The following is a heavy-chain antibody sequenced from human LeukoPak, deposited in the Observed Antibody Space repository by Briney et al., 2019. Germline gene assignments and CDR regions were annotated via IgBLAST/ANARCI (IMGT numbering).Heavy chain of an antibody. J-gene: IGHJ6*02. CDR2: TYSGGST. Sequence: PGGSLRLSCAASGFTVSSNYMSWVRQAPGKGLEWVSVTYSGGSTYYADSVKGRFTISRDNSKNTLYLQVNSLRAEDTAVYYCAASAMVNGMDVWGQGTTVTVSS. V-gene: IGHV3-66*02. CDR3: AASAMVNGMDV. CDR1: GFTVSSNY. D-gene: IGHD5-18*01.